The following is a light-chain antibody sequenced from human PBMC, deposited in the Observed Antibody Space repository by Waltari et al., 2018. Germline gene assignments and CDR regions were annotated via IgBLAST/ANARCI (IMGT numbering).Light chain of an antibody. CDR3: MQATHWPLT. CDR2: KVS. J-gene: IGKJ1*01. Sequence: DVVMTQTTLSLPVTLGQPTSISCRSIQSLVHTAGNTYLNWFQQSPGQSPRRLIYKVSNRDAGVPDRFSGSGSGTDFTMKISRVEAEDVGVYYCMQATHWPLTFGQGTKVEIK. V-gene: IGKV2-30*02. CDR1: QSLVHTAGNTY.